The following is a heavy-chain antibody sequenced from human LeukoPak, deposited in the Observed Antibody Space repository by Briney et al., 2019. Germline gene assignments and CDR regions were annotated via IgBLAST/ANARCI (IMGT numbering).Heavy chain of an antibody. D-gene: IGHD3-16*01. CDR3: ARQDAGSYGYFAF. Sequence: GESLKISCKGSGYSFSSNWIGWVRQMPGKGLEWMGIIYPGDSDTRLSPSFQGQVTISADKSISTAYLQWSSLKASDTAMYYCARQDAGSYGYFAFWGQGTLVTVSS. CDR2: IYPGDSDT. J-gene: IGHJ4*02. CDR1: GYSFSSNW. V-gene: IGHV5-51*01.